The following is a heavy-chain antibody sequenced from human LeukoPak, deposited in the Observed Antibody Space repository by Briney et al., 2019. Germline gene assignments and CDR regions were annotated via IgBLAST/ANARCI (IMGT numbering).Heavy chain of an antibody. CDR2: ISAYNGNT. Sequence: ASAKVSCKASGYTFTSYGISWVRQAPGQGLEWMGWISAYNGNTNYAQKLQGRVTMTTDTSTSTAYMELRSLRSDDTAVYYCARDRPPLTIFGVVIPYYFDYWGQGTLVTVSS. CDR3: ARDRPPLTIFGVVIPYYFDY. D-gene: IGHD3-3*01. J-gene: IGHJ4*02. V-gene: IGHV1-18*01. CDR1: GYTFTSYG.